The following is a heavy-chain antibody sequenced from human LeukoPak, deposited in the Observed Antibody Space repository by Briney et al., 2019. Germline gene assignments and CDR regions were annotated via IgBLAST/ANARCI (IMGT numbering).Heavy chain of an antibody. D-gene: IGHD2-15*01. CDR3: AKDRDCSGGSCYSPSYYYYGMDV. Sequence: PGRSLRLSCAASGFTFSNYGMHWVRQAPGKGLEWVSVISYDGSNKYYADSVKGRFTISRDNSKNTLYLQMNSLRAEDTAVYYCAKDRDCSGGSCYSPSYYYYGMDVWGQGTTVTVSS. CDR1: GFTFSNYG. J-gene: IGHJ6*02. CDR2: ISYDGSNK. V-gene: IGHV3-30*18.